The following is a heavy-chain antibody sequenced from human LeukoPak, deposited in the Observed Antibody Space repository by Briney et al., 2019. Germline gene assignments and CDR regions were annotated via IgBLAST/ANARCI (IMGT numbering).Heavy chain of an antibody. V-gene: IGHV3-11*01. J-gene: IGHJ4*02. CDR1: GFTFSGYY. CDR2: ISSSGSTI. D-gene: IGHD3-22*01. Sequence: GGSLRLSCAASGFTFSGYYMSWIRQAPGKGLEWVSYISSSGSTIYYADSVKGRFTISRDNAKNSLYLQMNSLRAEDTAVYYCAGAPYYYDSSGYSDYWGQGTLVTVSS. CDR3: AGAPYYYDSSGYSDY.